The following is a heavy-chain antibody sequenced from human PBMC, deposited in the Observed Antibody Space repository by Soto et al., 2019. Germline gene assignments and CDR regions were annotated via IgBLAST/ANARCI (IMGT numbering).Heavy chain of an antibody. CDR2: IKQDGTEI. CDR1: GFTFSSYW. CDR3: ASYSGSYFPVGHDR. J-gene: IGHJ5*02. V-gene: IGHV3-7*01. Sequence: XGSLSLSCVASGFTFSSYWMSWVRQAPGGGLEWVANIKQDGTEIHYVESVKGRFTIFRDNAKKSLYLQMNSLRAEDTAVYFCASYSGSYFPVGHDRWGQGTLVTVSS. D-gene: IGHD1-26*01.